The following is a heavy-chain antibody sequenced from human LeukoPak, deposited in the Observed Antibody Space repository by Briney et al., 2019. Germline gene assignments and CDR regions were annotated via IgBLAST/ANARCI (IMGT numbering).Heavy chain of an antibody. V-gene: IGHV1-2*02. D-gene: IGHD3-16*01. CDR2: INPNSGGT. CDR1: GYTFTNYY. Sequence: ASVKLSCTASGYTFTNYYMHWVRQAPGQGLEWMGWINPNSGGTNYAQKFQGRVTMTRDTSISTAYMELSRLRSDDTAVYYCARVDSHLGPYFDYWGQGTLVTVSS. CDR3: ARVDSHLGPYFDY. J-gene: IGHJ4*02.